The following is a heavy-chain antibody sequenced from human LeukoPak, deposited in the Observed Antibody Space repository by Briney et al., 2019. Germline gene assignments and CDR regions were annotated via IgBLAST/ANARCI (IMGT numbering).Heavy chain of an antibody. J-gene: IGHJ5*02. CDR3: ARVQRDCSSTSCYRWFDP. Sequence: ASVKVSCKASGYTFTSYGISWVRQAPGQGLEWMGWISAYNGNTNYAQKLQGRVTMTTDTSTSTAYMELRSLRSDDTAVYYCARVQRDCSSTSCYRWFDPWGQGTLVTVSS. CDR1: GYTFTSYG. D-gene: IGHD2-2*01. CDR2: ISAYNGNT. V-gene: IGHV1-18*01.